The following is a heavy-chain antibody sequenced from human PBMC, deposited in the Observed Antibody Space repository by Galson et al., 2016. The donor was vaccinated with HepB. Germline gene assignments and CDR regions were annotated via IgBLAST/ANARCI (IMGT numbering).Heavy chain of an antibody. CDR2: TYYRSKWYN. CDR1: GDCVSSDNGA. J-gene: IGHJ6*04. D-gene: IGHD6-19*01. Sequence: CAISGDCVSSDNGAWNWIRQSPSRGLEWLGRTYYRSKWYNDYGVSVKSRITINPDTSKNQVSLRLNSVTPEDTAVYYCARGWAGSGWSVWGKGTTVTVSS. V-gene: IGHV6-1*01. CDR3: ARGWAGSGWSV.